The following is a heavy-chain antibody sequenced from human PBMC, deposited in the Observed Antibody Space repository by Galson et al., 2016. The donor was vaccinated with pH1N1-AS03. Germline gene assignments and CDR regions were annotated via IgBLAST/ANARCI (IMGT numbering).Heavy chain of an antibody. CDR1: GFTFNKYS. V-gene: IGHV3-21*01. CDR2: IRSRTNYI. D-gene: IGHD7-27*01. J-gene: IGHJ6*02. Sequence: SLRLSCAASGFTFNKYSMNWVRQAPGKGLEWVSSIRSRTNYIHDSDSVRGRFTISRDNAKNSLYLQMSSLRADDTAAYYCARGLPGDYGMDVWGQGTPV. CDR3: ARGLPGDYGMDV.